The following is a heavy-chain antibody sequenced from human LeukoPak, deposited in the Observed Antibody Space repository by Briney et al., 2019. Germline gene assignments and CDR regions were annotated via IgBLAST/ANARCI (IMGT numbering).Heavy chain of an antibody. CDR1: GFTFSSYA. V-gene: IGHV3-23*01. CDR3: ALRPFRLYDYGDSLDY. J-gene: IGHJ4*02. Sequence: GGSLRLSCAASGFTFSSYAMSWVRQAPGKGLEWVSAISGSGGSTYYADSVKGRFTISRDNSKNTLYLQMNSLRAEDTAVYYCALRPFRLYDYGDSLDYWGQGTLVTVSS. D-gene: IGHD4-17*01. CDR2: ISGSGGST.